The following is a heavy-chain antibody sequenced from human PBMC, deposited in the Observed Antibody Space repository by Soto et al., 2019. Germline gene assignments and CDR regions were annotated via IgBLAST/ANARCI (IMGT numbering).Heavy chain of an antibody. CDR2: ISDSGATT. CDR1: GFTFSSYV. J-gene: IGHJ6*02. V-gene: IGHV3-23*01. D-gene: IGHD1-26*01. Sequence: GGSLRLSCAASGFTFSSYVLTWVRQATGKGLEWVSGISDSGATTYYADSVKGRFTISRDNSKNTVYLQMNSLRAEDTAGYYCAKCGKSIGRNPGDFYGMDVCGQGATVTVSS. CDR3: AKCGKSIGRNPGDFYGMDV.